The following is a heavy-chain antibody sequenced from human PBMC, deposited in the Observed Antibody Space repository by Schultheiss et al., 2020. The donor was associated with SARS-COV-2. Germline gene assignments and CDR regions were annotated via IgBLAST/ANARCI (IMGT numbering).Heavy chain of an antibody. J-gene: IGHJ4*02. Sequence: SGPTLVKPTQTLTLTCTFSGFSLSTSGVGVGWIRQPPGKALEWLALIYWDDDKRYSPSLKSRLTITKDTSKNQVVLTMTNMDPVVTATYYCARMYSSSHDFDYWGQGTLVTVSS. V-gene: IGHV2-5*02. CDR3: ARMYSSSHDFDY. CDR1: GFSLSTSGVG. D-gene: IGHD6-6*01. CDR2: IYWDDDK.